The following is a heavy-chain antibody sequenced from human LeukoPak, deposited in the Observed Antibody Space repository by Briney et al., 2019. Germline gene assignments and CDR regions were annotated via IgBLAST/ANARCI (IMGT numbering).Heavy chain of an antibody. CDR1: GFTFNKYA. D-gene: IGHD1-1*01. CDR3: AKNRGGTYKYYMDV. J-gene: IGHJ6*03. CDR2: VSGSGGAT. Sequence: PGGSLRLSCAASGFTFNKYAMSWVRQAPGMGLEWLSYVSGSGGATYYADSVKSRFTISRDNSKNTVYLQMGSLRAEDTAVYYCAKNRGGTYKYYMDVWGNGTTVTVSS. V-gene: IGHV3-23*01.